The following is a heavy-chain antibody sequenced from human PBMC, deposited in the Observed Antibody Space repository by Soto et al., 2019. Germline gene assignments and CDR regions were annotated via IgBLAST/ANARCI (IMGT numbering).Heavy chain of an antibody. Sequence: SETLSLTCTVSGGSISSYYWSWIRQPPGKGLEWIGYIYYSGSTNYNPSLKSRVTISVDTSKNQFSLKLSSVTAADTAVYYCARDIMGTNYYYYGMDVWGQGTTVT. CDR3: ARDIMGTNYYYYGMDV. J-gene: IGHJ6*02. CDR2: IYYSGST. CDR1: GGSISSYY. V-gene: IGHV4-59*01. D-gene: IGHD2-8*01.